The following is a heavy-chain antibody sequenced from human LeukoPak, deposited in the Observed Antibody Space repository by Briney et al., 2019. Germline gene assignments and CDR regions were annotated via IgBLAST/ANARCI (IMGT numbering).Heavy chain of an antibody. D-gene: IGHD1-26*01. J-gene: IGHJ6*02. CDR2: ISGSGGST. CDR1: GFIFSTYA. CDR3: AKDLQWGDYYYGMDV. V-gene: IGHV3-23*01. Sequence: QPGGSLRLSCAASGFIFSTYAMSWVRQAPGKGLEWVSAISGSGGSTYHADSVKGRFTISRDNSKNTLYLQMNSLRAEDTAAYYCAKDLQWGDYYYGMDVWGQGTTVTVSS.